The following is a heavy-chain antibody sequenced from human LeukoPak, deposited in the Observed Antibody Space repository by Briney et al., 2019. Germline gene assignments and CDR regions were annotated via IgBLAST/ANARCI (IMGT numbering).Heavy chain of an antibody. CDR2: IYNTGTT. CDR3: AGIVAAANAAFDI. Sequence: SETLSLTCSVSGGSIGSGGHYWCWIRQHPGKGLEWIGYIYNTGTTYYNSSPKSRLTISVDTSENQFSLKLSSVTAADTAVYYCAGIVAAANAAFDIWGQGTMVTVSS. CDR1: GGSIGSGGHY. V-gene: IGHV4-31*03. J-gene: IGHJ3*02. D-gene: IGHD3-16*02.